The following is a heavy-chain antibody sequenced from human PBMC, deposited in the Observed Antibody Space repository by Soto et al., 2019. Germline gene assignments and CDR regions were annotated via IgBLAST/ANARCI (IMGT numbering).Heavy chain of an antibody. D-gene: IGHD3-10*01. V-gene: IGHV4-59*08. CDR1: GGSISNYY. CDR3: AKFKRAHSGTYYVGFDD. CDR2: ISNSGTT. J-gene: IGHJ4*02. Sequence: SETLSLTCTVSGGSISNYYWSWVRQPPGKGLEYIGHISNSGTTNYNASLKSRVTISVDTSKNQLSLKLSSVTAADTAVYYCAKFKRAHSGTYYVGFDDWGQGTLGTVSS.